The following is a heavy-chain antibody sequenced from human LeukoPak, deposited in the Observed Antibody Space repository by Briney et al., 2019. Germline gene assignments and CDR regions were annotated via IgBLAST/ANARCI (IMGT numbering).Heavy chain of an antibody. J-gene: IGHJ4*02. CDR2: INHSGST. D-gene: IGHD6-19*01. CDR1: GGSFSGYY. V-gene: IGHV4-34*01. Sequence: SETLSLTCAVYGGSFSGYYWSWIRRPPGKGLEWIGEINHSGSTNYNPSLKSRVTISVDTSKNQFSLKLSSVTAADTAVYYCARQGGDYSGWYDYWGQGTLVTVSS. CDR3: ARQGGDYSGWYDY.